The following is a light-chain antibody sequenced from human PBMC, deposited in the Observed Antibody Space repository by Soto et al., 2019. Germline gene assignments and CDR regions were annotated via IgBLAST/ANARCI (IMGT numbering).Light chain of an antibody. Sequence: DIQMTQSPSTLSASAGDRVTITFRASQSISSWLAWYQQKPGKAPKLLIYKASSLESGVPSRFSGSGSGTEFTLTISSLRPDDFATYYCQQYNSYPLTFGGGTKVDIK. CDR1: QSISSW. V-gene: IGKV1-5*03. CDR3: QQYNSYPLT. CDR2: KAS. J-gene: IGKJ4*01.